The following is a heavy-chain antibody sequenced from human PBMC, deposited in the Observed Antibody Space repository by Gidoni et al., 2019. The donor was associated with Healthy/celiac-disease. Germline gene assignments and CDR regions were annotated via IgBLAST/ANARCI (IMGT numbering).Heavy chain of an antibody. J-gene: IGHJ4*02. D-gene: IGHD3-10*01. CDR3: AKDQLLWFGELLYSSFDY. CDR1: GFTFSSYA. CDR2: ISGSGGST. V-gene: IGHV3-23*01. Sequence: EVQLLESGGGLVPPGGSLRLSCAASGFTFSSYAMSWVRQAPGKGLEWVSAISGSGGSTYYADSVKGRFTISRDNSKNTLYLQMNSLRAEDTAVYYCAKDQLLWFGELLYSSFDYWGQGTLVTVSS.